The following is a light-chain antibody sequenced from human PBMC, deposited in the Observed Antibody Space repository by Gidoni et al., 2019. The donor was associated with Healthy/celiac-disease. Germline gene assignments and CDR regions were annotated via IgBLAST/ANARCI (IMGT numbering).Light chain of an antibody. J-gene: IGKJ4*01. CDR3: QQSYSTPPVT. V-gene: IGKV1-39*01. CDR2: AAS. CDR1: QSISSY. Sequence: DIQMTQSPSSLSASVGDRVTITCRASQSISSYLYWYQQKPGKAPKPLIYAASSLQSWVPTRFSGSGSGTDFTITISSLQPEDFATYYCQQSYSTPPVTFGGGTKVEIK.